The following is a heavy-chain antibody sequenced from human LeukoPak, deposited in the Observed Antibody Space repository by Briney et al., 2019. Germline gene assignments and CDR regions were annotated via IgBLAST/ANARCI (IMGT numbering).Heavy chain of an antibody. Sequence: GSLRLSCAASGFNYSSYTMNWVRQAPGMGLEWLSYISASRGITYYADSVKGRFTISRDNAKNSLYLQMNSLRAEDTAVYYCARDGAGYCSGTSCPWGQGTLVTVSS. CDR2: ISASRGIT. CDR3: ARDGAGYCSGTSCP. V-gene: IGHV3-48*01. CDR1: GFNYSSYT. D-gene: IGHD2-2*03. J-gene: IGHJ5*02.